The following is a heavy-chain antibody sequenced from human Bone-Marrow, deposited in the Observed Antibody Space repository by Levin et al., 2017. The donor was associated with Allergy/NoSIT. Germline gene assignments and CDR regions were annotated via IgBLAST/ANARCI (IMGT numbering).Heavy chain of an antibody. CDR1: GFAFNSHT. CDR3: ARDWGDNNRAFDY. D-gene: IGHD3-16*01. CDR2: ITADGSQR. J-gene: IGHJ4*02. V-gene: IGHV3-7*03. Sequence: ASVKVSCAASGFAFNSHTMSWIRQAPGRGLEWVADITADGSQRFYVDSVEGRFAISRDNAKNSLFLQMNSLRVEDTAIYYCARDWGDNNRAFDYWGQGTLVTVSS.